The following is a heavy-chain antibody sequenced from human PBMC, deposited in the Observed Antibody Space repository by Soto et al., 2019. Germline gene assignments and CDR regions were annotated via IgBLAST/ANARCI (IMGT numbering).Heavy chain of an antibody. CDR2: ISGDSGSS. CDR1: GFTFEAYS. Sequence: GGSLRLSCAASGFTFEAYSLHWVRQLPGKGLEWVAGISGDSGSSGYADSVRGRFTVSRDNAKNSLFLQMSSLSPEDTALYYCTKRRSARPGFDAFDLWGQGTMVTVSS. V-gene: IGHV3-9*01. J-gene: IGHJ3*01. CDR3: TKRRSARPGFDAFDL.